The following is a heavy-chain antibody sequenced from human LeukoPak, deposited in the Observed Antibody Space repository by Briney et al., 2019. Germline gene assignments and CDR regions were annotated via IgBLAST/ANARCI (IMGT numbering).Heavy chain of an antibody. V-gene: IGHV3-30-3*01. CDR1: GFTFSSYA. Sequence: GRSLRLSCAASGFTFSSYAMHWVRQAPGKGLEWVAVISYDGSNKYYADSVKGRFTISRDNSKNTLYLQMNSLRAEDTAVYYCARDLPNYYDSSGYPHFVYWGQGTLVTVSS. CDR2: ISYDGSNK. D-gene: IGHD3-22*01. J-gene: IGHJ4*02. CDR3: ARDLPNYYDSSGYPHFVY.